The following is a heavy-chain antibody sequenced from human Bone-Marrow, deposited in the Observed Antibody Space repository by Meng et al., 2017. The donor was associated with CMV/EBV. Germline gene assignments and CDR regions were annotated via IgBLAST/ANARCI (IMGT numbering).Heavy chain of an antibody. J-gene: IGHJ6*02. V-gene: IGHV1-18*01. CDR3: ARGTGLLWSTYGMDV. Sequence: ASVKVSCKASGYTFTSYGISWVRQAPGQGLEWMGWISAYNGNTNYAQKLQGRVTVTTDTSTSTAYMELRSLRSDDTAVYYCARGTGLLWSTYGMDVWGQGTTVTVSS. D-gene: IGHD3-10*01. CDR1: GYTFTSYG. CDR2: ISAYNGNT.